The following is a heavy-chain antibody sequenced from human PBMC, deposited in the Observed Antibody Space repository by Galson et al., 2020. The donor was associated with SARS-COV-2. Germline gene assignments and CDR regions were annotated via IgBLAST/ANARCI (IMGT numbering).Heavy chain of an antibody. Sequence: SETLSLTCTVSGGSISSGGYYWSWIRQHPGKGLEWIGYIYYSGSTYYNPSLKSRVTISVDTSKNQFSLKLSSVTAADTAVYYCARGYRYYYGSGSYFEQYFDYWGQGTLVTVSS. CDR2: IYYSGST. D-gene: IGHD3-10*01. V-gene: IGHV4-31*03. J-gene: IGHJ4*02. CDR1: GGSISSGGYY. CDR3: ARGYRYYYGSGSYFEQYFDY.